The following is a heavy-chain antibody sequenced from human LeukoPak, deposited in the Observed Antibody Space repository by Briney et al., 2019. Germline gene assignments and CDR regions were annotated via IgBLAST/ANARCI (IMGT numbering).Heavy chain of an antibody. V-gene: IGHV3-21*01. CDR2: ISSSSSYI. CDR1: GFTFSSYS. CDR3: AKSVSSSSSWYGPLDY. D-gene: IGHD6-13*01. Sequence: GGSLRLSCAASGFTFSSYSMNWVRQAPGKGLEWVSSISSSSSYIHYADSVKGRFTNSRDNAKNSLYLQMNSLRAEDTAVYYCAKSVSSSSSWYGPLDYWGQGTLVTVSS. J-gene: IGHJ4*02.